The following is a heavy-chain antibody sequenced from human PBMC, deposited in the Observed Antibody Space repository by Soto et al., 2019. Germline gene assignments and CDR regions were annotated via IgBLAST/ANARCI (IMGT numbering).Heavy chain of an antibody. Sequence: QVQLVESGGGVVQPGRSLRLSCAASGFTFSSYGMHWVRQAPGKGLEWVAVIWYDGSNKYYADSVKGRFTISRDNSKNTLYLQMNSLRAEDTAVYYCARGDYYGSGSYLYDASDIWGQGTMVTVSS. D-gene: IGHD3-10*01. CDR1: GFTFSSYG. CDR2: IWYDGSNK. CDR3: ARGDYYGSGSYLYDASDI. V-gene: IGHV3-33*01. J-gene: IGHJ3*02.